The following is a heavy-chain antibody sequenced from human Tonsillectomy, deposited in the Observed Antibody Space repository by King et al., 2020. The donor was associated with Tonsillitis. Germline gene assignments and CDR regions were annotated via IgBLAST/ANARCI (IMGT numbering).Heavy chain of an antibody. V-gene: IGHV3-30*18. CDR1: GFTFSSYG. CDR3: AKDLAMVRRVIQNYYYFGMDV. CDR2: ISYDGSNK. Sequence: VQLVESGGGVVQPGSSLRLSCAASGFTFSSYGMHWVRQAPGKGLEWVAVISYDGSNKNYADSVKGRFTISRDNSKNTLYLQMNSLRAEDTAVYYCAKDLAMVRRVIQNYYYFGMDVWGQGTTVTVSS. J-gene: IGHJ6*02. D-gene: IGHD3-10*01.